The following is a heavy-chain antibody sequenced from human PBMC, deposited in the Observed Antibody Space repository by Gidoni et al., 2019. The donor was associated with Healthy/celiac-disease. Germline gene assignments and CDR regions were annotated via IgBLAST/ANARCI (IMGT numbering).Heavy chain of an antibody. CDR3: ARHSRYCSGGSCYYFYYGMDV. D-gene: IGHD2-15*01. CDR2: IDPSDSYT. J-gene: IGHJ6*02. Sequence: EVQLVQSGAEVKKPGESLRISCKGSGYSFTSYWISWVRQMPGKGLEWMGRIDPSDSYTNYSPSFQGHVTISADKSISTAYLQWSSLKASDTAMYYCARHSRYCSGGSCYYFYYGMDVWGQGTTVTVSS. V-gene: IGHV5-10-1*03. CDR1: GYSFTSYW.